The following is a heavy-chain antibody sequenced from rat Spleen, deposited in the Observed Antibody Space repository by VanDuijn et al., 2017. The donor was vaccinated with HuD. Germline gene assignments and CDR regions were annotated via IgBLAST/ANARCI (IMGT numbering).Heavy chain of an antibody. CDR1: GFSLTNYR. CDR2: MWRSGST. D-gene: IGHD1-9*01. V-gene: IGHV2-45*01. J-gene: IGHJ3*01. CDR3: ARSAYGYNLNWFAY. Sequence: QVQLMESGPGLVQPSETLSLTCTVSGFSLTNYRVHWVRQSPGKGLEWVGVMWRSGSTEYNSALKSRLSISRDTSKNHIFLKMNSLQSEDTTTYYCARSAYGYNLNWFAYWGQGTLVTVSS.